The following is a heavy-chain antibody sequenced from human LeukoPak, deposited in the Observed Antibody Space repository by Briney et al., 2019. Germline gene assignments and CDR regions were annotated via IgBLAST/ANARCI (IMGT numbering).Heavy chain of an antibody. V-gene: IGHV4-59*04. CDR3: VRHLQLGWSGWWD. Sequence: SETLSLTCTVSGGSISSYYWSWIRQPPGKGLEWIGSSYYSGYTSYNPSLKSRVTVSVDTSKNQFSLKLSSVTAADTAVYYCVRHLQLGWSGWWDWGQGTLVTVSS. CDR2: SYYSGYT. D-gene: IGHD6-19*01. CDR1: GGSISSYY. J-gene: IGHJ4*02.